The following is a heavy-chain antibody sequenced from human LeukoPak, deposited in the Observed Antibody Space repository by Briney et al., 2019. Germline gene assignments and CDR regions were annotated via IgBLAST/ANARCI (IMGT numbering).Heavy chain of an antibody. CDR2: IIPLVGTP. CDR1: GGNFRNYG. D-gene: IGHD6-19*01. J-gene: IGHJ3*02. Sequence: GASVKVSCKTSGGNFRNYGISWVRQAPGQGFEWMGGIIPLVGTPNYGQKGRVTISTDESRSTVYMELNSLTSEDTAVYYCARGLTGYSSGWYAQSFDAFDIWGQGTMVTVSS. CDR3: ARGLTGYSSGWYAQSFDAFDI. V-gene: IGHV1-69*05.